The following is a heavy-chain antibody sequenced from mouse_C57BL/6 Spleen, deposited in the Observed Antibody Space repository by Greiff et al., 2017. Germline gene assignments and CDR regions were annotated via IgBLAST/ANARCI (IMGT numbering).Heavy chain of an antibody. Sequence: EVQLQQSGPELVKPGASVKISCKASGYSFSGYYMNWVKQSPGKSLEWIGKINPSNGGTNYNQKFKGKATLTADKSSSTAYMQLNSLTSEDSAVYYCARKTSFSGNRWFAYWGTGTLVTVSA. CDR1: GYSFSGYY. D-gene: IGHD2-1*01. CDR3: ARKTSFSGNRWFAY. CDR2: INPSNGGT. V-gene: IGHV1-42*01. J-gene: IGHJ3*01.